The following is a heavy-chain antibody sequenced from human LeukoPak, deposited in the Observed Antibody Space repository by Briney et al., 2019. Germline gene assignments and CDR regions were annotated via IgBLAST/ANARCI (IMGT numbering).Heavy chain of an antibody. CDR1: DGSVSNYY. CDR3: PRHPPGEIRGNAFDI. D-gene: IGHD3-16*01. Sequence: KSSETLSLTCTVSDGSVSNYYWSWIRQPPGKGLEWIGYIFSSGTTNYNHSLRGRVAISVDTSKNQVSLNLRSVTAADTALYFCPRHPPGEIRGNAFDIGGQGTVVAVSS. J-gene: IGHJ3*02. CDR2: IFSSGTT. V-gene: IGHV4-59*08.